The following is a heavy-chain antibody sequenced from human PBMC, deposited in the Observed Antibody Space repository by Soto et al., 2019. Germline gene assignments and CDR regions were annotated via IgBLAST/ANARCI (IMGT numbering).Heavy chain of an antibody. CDR3: ARQDIAARPDYLNYYGMDV. V-gene: IGHV6-1*01. J-gene: IGHJ6*02. Sequence: PSQTLSLTCAISGDSVSSNSAAWNWIRQSPSRGLEWLGRTYYRSKWYNDYAVSVKSRITINPDTSKNQFSLQLNSVTPEDTAVYYCARQDIAARPDYLNYYGMDVWGQGTTVTVSS. CDR1: GDSVSSNSAA. D-gene: IGHD6-6*01. CDR2: TYYRSKWYN.